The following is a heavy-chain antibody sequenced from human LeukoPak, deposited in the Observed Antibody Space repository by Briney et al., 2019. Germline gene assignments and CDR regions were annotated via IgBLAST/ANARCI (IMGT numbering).Heavy chain of an antibody. CDR1: GGSFSVYY. D-gene: IGHD3-22*01. J-gene: IGHJ4*02. CDR2: INHSGST. Sequence: SETLSLTCAVYGGSFSVYYWSWIRQPPGKGLEWIGEINHSGSTNYSASPKSRVPISVDTSKNQFSLKLSSVTAADTAVYYCARAGDSSGYCDSWGQGTLVTVSS. V-gene: IGHV4-34*01. CDR3: ARAGDSSGYCDS.